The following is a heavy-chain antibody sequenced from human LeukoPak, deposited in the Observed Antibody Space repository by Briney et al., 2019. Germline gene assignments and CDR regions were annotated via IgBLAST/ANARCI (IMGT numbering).Heavy chain of an antibody. CDR2: INAYNGNT. V-gene: IGHV1-18*01. J-gene: IGHJ5*02. CDR1: VYTFTRYG. CDR3: ARDARMEVAGTSGGDWFDP. Sequence: ASVNVSLKPSVYTFTRYGLSWVGQAPGQGLEGMGWINAYNGNTNYAQKLQGRVTMTKDTYTSTAYMELRSLRSDDTAVYYCARDARMEVAGTSGGDWFDPWGQGTLVTVSS. D-gene: IGHD6-19*01.